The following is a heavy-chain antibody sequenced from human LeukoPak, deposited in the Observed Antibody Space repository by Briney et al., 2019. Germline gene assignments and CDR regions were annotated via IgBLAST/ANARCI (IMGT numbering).Heavy chain of an antibody. CDR1: GGSFSGYY. J-gene: IGHJ4*02. D-gene: IGHD6-19*01. CDR3: ARGPAVAGNLVGGNDY. V-gene: IGHV4-34*01. CDR2: INHSGST. Sequence: SETLSLTCAVYGGSFSGYYWSWIRQPPGKGLEWIGEINHSGSTNYNPSLKSRVTISVHTSKNQFSLKLSSVTAADTAVYYCARGPAVAGNLVGGNDYWGQGTLVTVSS.